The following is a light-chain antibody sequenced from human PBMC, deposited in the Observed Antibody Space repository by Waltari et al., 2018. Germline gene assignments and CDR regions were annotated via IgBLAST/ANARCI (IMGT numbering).Light chain of an antibody. CDR1: TSDIGGYNY. Sequence: QSALTQPASVSGSPGQSITISCTGTTSDIGGYNYVSWHQQHPGRAPKLMIYDVTDRPSGISIRFSGSKSGNTASLTISGLRAEDEAYYYCTSYTTTSTLVLFGGGTKLTVL. V-gene: IGLV2-14*03. CDR3: TSYTTTSTLVL. J-gene: IGLJ2*01. CDR2: DVT.